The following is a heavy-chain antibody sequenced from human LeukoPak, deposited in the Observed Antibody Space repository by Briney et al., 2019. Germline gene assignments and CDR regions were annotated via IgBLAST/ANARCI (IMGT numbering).Heavy chain of an antibody. D-gene: IGHD1/OR15-1a*01. CDR1: GFTFIDYG. V-gene: IGHV3-23*01. CDR3: VREAGTTHPSNWFDP. CDR2: ISGSGADT. Sequence: PGGSLRLSCAASGFTFIDYGMSWVRQAPGKGLEWVSAISGSGADTYYADSVKGRFTISRDNSKNTVYLQVNSLRAEDTALYYCVREAGTTHPSNWFDPWGQGTLVTVSS. J-gene: IGHJ5*02.